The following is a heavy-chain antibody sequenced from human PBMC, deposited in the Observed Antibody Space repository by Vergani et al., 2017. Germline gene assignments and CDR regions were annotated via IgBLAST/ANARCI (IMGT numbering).Heavy chain of an antibody. V-gene: IGHV4-39*01. J-gene: IGHJ4*02. D-gene: IGHD2-15*01. Sequence: QVQLQESGPGLVKPSETLSLTCTVSGDSVISTDYHWGWIRQPPGKGLEWIGSIDYSGSTSYNPSLESRISISFETSKNQFSLRLTSVTAADTAVYYCASKRGACRAAYCHSYDFWGPGTLVGVSS. CDR2: IDYSGST. CDR1: GDSVISTDYH. CDR3: ASKRGACRAAYCHSYDF.